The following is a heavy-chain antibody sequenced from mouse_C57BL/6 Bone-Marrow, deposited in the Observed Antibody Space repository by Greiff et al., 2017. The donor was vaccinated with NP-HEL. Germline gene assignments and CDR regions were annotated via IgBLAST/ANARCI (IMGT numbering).Heavy chain of an antibody. CDR2: ISSGGSYT. Sequence: EVKVVESGGDLVKPGGSLKLSCAASGFTFSSYGMSWVRQTPDKRLEWVATISSGGSYTYYPDSVKGRFTISRDNAKNTLYLQMSSLKSGDTAMYYCARRGVTTDYAMDYWGQGTSVTVSS. V-gene: IGHV5-6*02. CDR1: GFTFSSYG. J-gene: IGHJ4*01. D-gene: IGHD2-2*01. CDR3: ARRGVTTDYAMDY.